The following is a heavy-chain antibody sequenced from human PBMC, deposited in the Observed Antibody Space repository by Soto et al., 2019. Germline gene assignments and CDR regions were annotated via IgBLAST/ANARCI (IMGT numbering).Heavy chain of an antibody. CDR1: GFTFSSYG. CDR2: IWYDGSNK. J-gene: IGHJ3*02. V-gene: IGHV3-33*01. D-gene: IGHD6-13*01. CDR3: ARDQAAAGTGAFDI. Sequence: LRLSCAASGFTFSSYGMHWVRQAPGKGLEWVAVIWYDGSNKYYADSVKGRFTISRDNSKNTLYLQMNSLRAEDTAVYYCARDQAAAGTGAFDIWRQGTMVTVSS.